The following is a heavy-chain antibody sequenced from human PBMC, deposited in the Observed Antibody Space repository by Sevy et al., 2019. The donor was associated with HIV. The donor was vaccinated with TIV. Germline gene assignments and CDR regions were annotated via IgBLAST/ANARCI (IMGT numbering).Heavy chain of an antibody. CDR2: ISSDGSST. J-gene: IGHJ4*02. D-gene: IGHD1-26*01. V-gene: IGHV3-74*01. CDR3: GRDGGGARDFDY. CDR1: GFTFSSYW. Sequence: GGSLRLSCAASGFTFSSYWMHWVRHAPGKGLVWVSRISSDGSSTSYADSVRGRFTISRDNAKNTLYLQMNSLRAEDTALYYCGRDGGGARDFDYWGQGTLVTVSS.